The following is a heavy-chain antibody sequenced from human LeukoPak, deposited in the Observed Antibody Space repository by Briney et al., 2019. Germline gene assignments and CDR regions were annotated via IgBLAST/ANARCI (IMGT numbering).Heavy chain of an antibody. CDR1: DFSLPNSV. J-gene: IGHJ3*02. CDR3: AKEHRLERGACDI. D-gene: IGHD3-10*01. CDR2: VSVGGATT. Sequence: GGSLRLSCSGSDFSLPNSVMSWVRQAPGKGLEWVSSVSVGGATTYYADSVKGRFTISRDNSKNTLYLQMNSLRAEDTAIYYCAKEHRLERGACDIWGQGTMVTVSS. V-gene: IGHV3-23*01.